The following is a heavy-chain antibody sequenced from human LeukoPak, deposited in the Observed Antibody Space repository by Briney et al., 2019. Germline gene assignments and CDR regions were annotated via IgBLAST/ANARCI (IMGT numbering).Heavy chain of an antibody. V-gene: IGHV3-23*01. CDR1: GFTFSSYA. Sequence: GGSLRLSCAASGFTFSSYAMCWVRQAPGKGLGGVSGISGSGGSTHYADSVKGRFTISRDNSKNTLYLQMNSLRAEDTAVYYCAKDRRGCTSTSCYYRFDYWGQGTLVTVSS. D-gene: IGHD2-2*01. CDR2: ISGSGGST. CDR3: AKDRRGCTSTSCYYRFDY. J-gene: IGHJ4*02.